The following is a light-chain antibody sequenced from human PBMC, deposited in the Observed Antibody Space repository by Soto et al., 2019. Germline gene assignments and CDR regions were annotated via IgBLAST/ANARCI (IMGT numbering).Light chain of an antibody. CDR2: GAS. CDR1: QSVSSN. J-gene: IGKJ4*01. CDR3: KPYNNWPQT. Sequence: EIVMTQSPATLSVSPGERATLSCRASQSVSSNLAWYQHTPGQSPRLLIYGASTRATGIPARFSGSGSGPEFTLTIISLQSEDLAVYYCKPYNNWPQTFGGGNQVAIK. V-gene: IGKV3-15*01.